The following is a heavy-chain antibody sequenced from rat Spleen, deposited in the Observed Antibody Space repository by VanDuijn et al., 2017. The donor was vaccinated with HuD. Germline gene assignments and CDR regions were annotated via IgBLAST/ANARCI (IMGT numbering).Heavy chain of an antibody. Sequence: EVQLVESGGGLVQPGSSLKVSCVASGFTFSSYVMHWFRQAPENGIEWLAYISTGGGNTYYRDSVKGRFTISTDNAKSTLYLQMDSLRSEDTATYYCATMELAHYFDYWGQGVMVTVSS. D-gene: IGHD1-3*01. V-gene: IGHV5-25*01. CDR1: GFTFSSYV. CDR2: ISTGGGNT. CDR3: ATMELAHYFDY. J-gene: IGHJ2*01.